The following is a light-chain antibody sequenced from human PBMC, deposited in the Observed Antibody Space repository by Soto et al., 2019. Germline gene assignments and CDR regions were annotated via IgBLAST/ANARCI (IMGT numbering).Light chain of an antibody. CDR3: SSYTSSSSVV. Sequence: QSALTQPASVSGSPGQSITISCTGTSSDVGGYNYVSWYQQHPGKAPKLMIYDVSNRPSGVSNRFSGSKSGNTASLTISGLPDEDEADYYCSSYTSSSSVVFGGGNKLTVL. V-gene: IGLV2-14*01. J-gene: IGLJ2*01. CDR2: DVS. CDR1: SSDVGGYNY.